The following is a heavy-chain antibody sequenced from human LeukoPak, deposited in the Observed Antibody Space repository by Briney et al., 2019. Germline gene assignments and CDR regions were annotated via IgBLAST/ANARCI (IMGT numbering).Heavy chain of an antibody. CDR3: ARGRGYTYYFDY. CDR2: MNPNSGNT. J-gene: IGHJ4*02. Sequence: ASVKVSCKASGYTFTSYDINWVRQATGQGLEWMGWMNPNSGNTGYAQKFQGRVTITRNTSISTAYMELSSLGSEDTAVYYCARGRGYTYYFDYWGQGTLVTVSS. V-gene: IGHV1-8*01. D-gene: IGHD3-3*01. CDR1: GYTFTSYD.